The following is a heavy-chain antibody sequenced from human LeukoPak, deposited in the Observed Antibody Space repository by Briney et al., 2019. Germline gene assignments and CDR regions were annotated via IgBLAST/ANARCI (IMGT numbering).Heavy chain of an antibody. CDR2: IYCSGST. D-gene: IGHD4-17*01. CDR1: GGSISSYY. V-gene: IGHV4-59*01. CDR3: ESGPSYGDYALFN. Sequence: SQTLSLTCTVAGGSISSYYWSSVRQPPGKGLEWLGYIYCSGSTNYNPSLKSRVTISVDTSKHQFSLKLRSVTAADTAMYYCESGPSYGDYALFNWGQGTLVTVSS. J-gene: IGHJ4*02.